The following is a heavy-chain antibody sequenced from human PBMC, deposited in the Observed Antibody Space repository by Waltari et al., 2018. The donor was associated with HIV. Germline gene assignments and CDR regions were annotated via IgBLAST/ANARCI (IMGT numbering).Heavy chain of an antibody. D-gene: IGHD1-26*01. Sequence: QVQLVESGGGVVQPGKSLRLSCAASGFTFSSYGIHWVRQAPGKGLDWVAVISFDGRNEYYADSVKGRFTISRDNSKNTEYLQMNSLRAEDTAVYYCAKEGWELLQFGYYFDYWGQGTLVTVSS. J-gene: IGHJ4*02. CDR2: ISFDGRNE. CDR1: GFTFSSYG. V-gene: IGHV3-30*18. CDR3: AKEGWELLQFGYYFDY.